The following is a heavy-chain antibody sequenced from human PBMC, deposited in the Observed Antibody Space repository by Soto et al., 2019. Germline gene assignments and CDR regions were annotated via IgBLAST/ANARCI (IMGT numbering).Heavy chain of an antibody. CDR1: GFTFNSHW. V-gene: IGHV3-74*01. Sequence: EVQLVESGGGLVQPGGSLRLSCAAAGFTFNSHWMHWVRQAPGKGLVWVSRINGDGSSTFYADSVKGRFTVSRDNAKNTLYLQMNSLRAEDTAVYYCARGIQWRYGMDFWGQGTTVTVSS. CDR3: ARGIQWRYGMDF. D-gene: IGHD5-12*01. CDR2: INGDGSST. J-gene: IGHJ6*02.